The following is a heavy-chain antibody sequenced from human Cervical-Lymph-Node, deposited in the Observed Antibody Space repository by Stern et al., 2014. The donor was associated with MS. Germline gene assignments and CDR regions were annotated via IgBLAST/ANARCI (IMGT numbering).Heavy chain of an antibody. CDR2: ISYDGNHK. D-gene: IGHD2-8*01. CDR3: ARDYEDTSMLFDH. Sequence: VQLVQSGGAVVQPGRSLRLSCAASGFTFSSYGMHWVRPAPGKGLEWVTVISYDGNHKYYAASVKGRFTISRDNSKNTLHLQMNSVTSDDTAIYYCARDYEDTSMLFDHWGQGTLVTVSS. V-gene: IGHV3-30*03. CDR1: GFTFSSYG. J-gene: IGHJ4*02.